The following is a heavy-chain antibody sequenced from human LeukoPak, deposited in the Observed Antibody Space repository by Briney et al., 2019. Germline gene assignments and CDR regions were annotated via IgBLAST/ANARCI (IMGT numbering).Heavy chain of an antibody. CDR2: IYLSGTT. Sequence: PSETLSLTCTVSGGSLSSYYWSWFRQPPGKGLDWIGYIYLSGTTNYNPSLKSRVTLSVDTSKNQFSLKLSSVTAADTAVYYCARGRIFYDSTGYHYWGQGTLVTVSS. J-gene: IGHJ4*02. CDR3: ARGRIFYDSTGYHY. CDR1: GGSLSSYY. D-gene: IGHD3-22*01. V-gene: IGHV4-59*01.